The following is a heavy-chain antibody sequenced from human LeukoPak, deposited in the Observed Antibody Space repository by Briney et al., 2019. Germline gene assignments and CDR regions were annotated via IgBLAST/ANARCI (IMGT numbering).Heavy chain of an antibody. D-gene: IGHD5-18*01. CDR1: GYTFTSYA. CDR2: INPNSGGT. J-gene: IGHJ4*02. CDR3: ARDLSGIQLWRWLVYGPLDY. Sequence: GASVKVSCKASGYTFTSYAMHWVRQAPGQRLEWMGWINPNSGGTNYAQKFQGRVTMTRDTSISTAYMELSRLRSDDTAVYYCARDLSGIQLWRWLVYGPLDYWGQGTLVTVSS. V-gene: IGHV1-2*02.